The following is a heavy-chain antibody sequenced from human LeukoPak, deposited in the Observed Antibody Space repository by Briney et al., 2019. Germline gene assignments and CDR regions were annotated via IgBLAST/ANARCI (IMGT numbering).Heavy chain of an antibody. CDR3: AREVFAPGTRDLEN. V-gene: IGHV3-11*04. CDR2: ISSSGSNI. Sequence: PGGSLRLSCAASGLTFSDYYMSWIRQAPGKGLEWVSYISSSGSNIYYADSVKGRVNISRDNAKNSLYLQMNSLRAEDTAVYYCAREVFAPGTRDLENWGQGTLVTVSS. D-gene: IGHD3-3*01. CDR1: GLTFSDYY. J-gene: IGHJ4*02.